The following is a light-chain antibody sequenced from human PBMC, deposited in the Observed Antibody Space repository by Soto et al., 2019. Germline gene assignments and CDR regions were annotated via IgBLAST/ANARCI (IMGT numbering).Light chain of an antibody. Sequence: DIQMTQSPSSLSASVGDRVTITCQASQDIDNFLNWYQQKPGQAPKLLIYDAYNLATGVPSRFSGSSSGTDFTFTISSLQPEDIATYYCQQYGNLPLTFGGGTKVDVK. V-gene: IGKV1-33*01. CDR2: DAY. CDR1: QDIDNF. J-gene: IGKJ4*01. CDR3: QQYGNLPLT.